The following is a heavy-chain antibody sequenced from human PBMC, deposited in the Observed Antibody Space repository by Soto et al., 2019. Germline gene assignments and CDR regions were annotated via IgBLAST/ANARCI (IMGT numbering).Heavy chain of an antibody. D-gene: IGHD6-13*01. CDR3: ARVVGYSSSWYVV. V-gene: IGHV4-59*01. CDR1: GGSISSYY. J-gene: IGHJ4*02. CDR2: IYYSGST. Sequence: QVQLQESGPGLVKPSETLSLTCTVSGGSISSYYWSWIRQPPGKGLEWIGYIYYSGSTNYNPSLKSRVTISVDTSKNQFSLELSSVTAADTAVYYCARVVGYSSSWYVVWGQGTLVTVSS.